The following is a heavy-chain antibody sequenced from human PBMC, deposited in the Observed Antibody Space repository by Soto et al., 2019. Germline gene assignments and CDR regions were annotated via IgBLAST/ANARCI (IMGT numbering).Heavy chain of an antibody. V-gene: IGHV1-69*01. D-gene: IGHD3-10*01. CDR3: ARVLYYGSGSHSPYGMDV. Sequence: QVQLVQSGAEVKKPGSSVKVSCKTSGVSFNNNGIGWVRQAPGHGLEWMGGVSPPFRTSNYARKFQGRISITADASTGTVNMELSSLTSEDTAQYYCARVLYYGSGSHSPYGMDVCGQGTTVTVSS. CDR2: VSPPFRTS. J-gene: IGHJ6*02. CDR1: GVSFNNNG.